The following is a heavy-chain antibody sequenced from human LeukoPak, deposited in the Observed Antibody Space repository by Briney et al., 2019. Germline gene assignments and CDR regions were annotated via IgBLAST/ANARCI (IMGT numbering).Heavy chain of an antibody. CDR3: ARSPHYDILTGYYYFDY. Sequence: SETLSLTCTVSGGSISSYYWSWIRQPAGKGLEWIGRIYTSGSTNYNPSLKSRVTISVDTSKNQFSLKLSSVTAADTAVYYCARSPHYDILTGYYYFDYWGQGTLVTVSS. D-gene: IGHD3-9*01. J-gene: IGHJ4*02. V-gene: IGHV4-4*07. CDR1: GGSISSYY. CDR2: IYTSGST.